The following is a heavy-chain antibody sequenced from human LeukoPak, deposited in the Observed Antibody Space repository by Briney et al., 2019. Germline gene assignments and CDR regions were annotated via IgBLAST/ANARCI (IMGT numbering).Heavy chain of an antibody. CDR1: GYTFTDYY. D-gene: IGHD6-13*01. V-gene: IGHV1-2*02. Sequence: ASVKVSCKASGYTFTDYYLHWVRQAPGQGLEWMGWINPNSGGTNYAQKFQGRVTMTGDTSISTVYMELSRLRSDDTAVYYCARSAGYYYYYYMDVWGKGTTVTVSS. CDR2: INPNSGGT. J-gene: IGHJ6*03. CDR3: ARSAGYYYYYYMDV.